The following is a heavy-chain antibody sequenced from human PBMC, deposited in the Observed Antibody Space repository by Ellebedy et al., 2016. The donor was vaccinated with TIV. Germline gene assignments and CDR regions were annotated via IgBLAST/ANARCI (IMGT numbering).Heavy chain of an antibody. J-gene: IGHJ3*02. CDR2: INQDGSEK. V-gene: IGHV3-7*01. D-gene: IGHD4-17*01. Sequence: GGSLRLSCAAPGFTFSSYWMSWVRQAPGKGLEWVANINQDGSEKYYVDSVEGRFTISRDNARNSLYLQMNSLGADDTAVYYCATDGSYGDYRSPAHAFEIWGQGTMVTVSS. CDR1: GFTFSSYW. CDR3: ATDGSYGDYRSPAHAFEI.